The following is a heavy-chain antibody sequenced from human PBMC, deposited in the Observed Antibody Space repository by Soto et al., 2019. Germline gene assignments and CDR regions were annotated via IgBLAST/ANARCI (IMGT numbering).Heavy chain of an antibody. J-gene: IGHJ6*02. D-gene: IGHD1-20*01. CDR3: ARDPPITSDYAMDV. CDR2: TYTGGST. CDR1: GFAVSSSY. Sequence: EVQLVETGGDLIQSGGSLRLSCVASGFAVSSSYMMWVRQAPGKGLECISLTYTGGSTLYADSVKGRFTVSRDDSMNTLYLQMNSLRAEDTAVYYCARDPPITSDYAMDVWGQGTTVIVSS. V-gene: IGHV3-53*02.